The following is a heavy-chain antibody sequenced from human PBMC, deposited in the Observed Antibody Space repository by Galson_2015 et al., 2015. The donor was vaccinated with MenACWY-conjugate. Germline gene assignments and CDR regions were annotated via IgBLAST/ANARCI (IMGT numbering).Heavy chain of an antibody. CDR3: AREEWRSGSGSYNSY. D-gene: IGHD3-10*01. V-gene: IGHV3-7*03. CDR1: GFTLRTYW. J-gene: IGHJ4*02. CDR2: IKQDGSVK. Sequence: SLRLSCAASGFTLRTYWMSWVRQAPGQGLEWVANIKQDGSVKYYVGSVKGRFTISRDNAKNSVYLQMNSLGADDTAVYYCAREEWRSGSGSYNSYWGQGTLVTVSS.